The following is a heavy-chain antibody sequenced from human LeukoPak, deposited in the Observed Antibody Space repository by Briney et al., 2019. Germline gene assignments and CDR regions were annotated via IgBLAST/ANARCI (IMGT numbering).Heavy chain of an antibody. Sequence: GGSLRLSCAASGFTFSNYWMSWVRQAPGKGLEWVANIQQDGSGRYYVDSVKGRFTISRDNAKNSLYLQMNSLRAEDTAVYYCARDKVVGATYFDYWGQGTLVTVSS. V-gene: IGHV3-7*01. D-gene: IGHD1-26*01. J-gene: IGHJ4*02. CDR1: GFTFSNYW. CDR2: IQQDGSGR. CDR3: ARDKVVGATYFDY.